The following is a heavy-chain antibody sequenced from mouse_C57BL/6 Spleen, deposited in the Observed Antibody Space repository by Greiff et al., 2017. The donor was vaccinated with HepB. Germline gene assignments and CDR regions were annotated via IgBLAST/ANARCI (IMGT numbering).Heavy chain of an antibody. Sequence: QVQLKQPGAELVKPGASVKLSCKASGYTFTSYWMHWVKQRPGQGLEWIGMIHPNSGSTNYNEKFKSKATLTVDKSSSTAYMQLSSLTSEDSAVYYCARGGDYDGPWFAYWGQGTLVTVSA. CDR2: IHPNSGST. V-gene: IGHV1-64*01. CDR1: GYTFTSYW. J-gene: IGHJ3*01. D-gene: IGHD2-4*01. CDR3: ARGGDYDGPWFAY.